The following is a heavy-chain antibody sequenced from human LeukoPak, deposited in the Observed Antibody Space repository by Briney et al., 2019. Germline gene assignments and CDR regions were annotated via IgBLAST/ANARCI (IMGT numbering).Heavy chain of an antibody. J-gene: IGHJ5*02. V-gene: IGHV4-34*01. Sequence: PSETLSLTCAVYGGSFSGYYWSWIRQPPGKGLEWIGEINHSGSTNYNPSLKSRVTISVDTSKNQFSLKLSSVTAADTAVYYCARVVRFLEWLFDPWGQGTLVTVSS. CDR1: GGSFSGYY. D-gene: IGHD3-3*01. CDR2: INHSGST. CDR3: ARVVRFLEWLFDP.